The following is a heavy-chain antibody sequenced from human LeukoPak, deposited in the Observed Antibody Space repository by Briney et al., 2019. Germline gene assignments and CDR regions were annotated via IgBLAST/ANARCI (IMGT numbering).Heavy chain of an antibody. Sequence: PGGSLRLSCAASGFTFSSYAMHWVRQAPGKGLEWGAVISYDGSNKYYADSVKGRFTISRDNAKNSLYMQMNRLRAEDTAVYYCAKAVTGGALGYWGQGTLVTVSS. CDR2: ISYDGSNK. V-gene: IGHV3-30*04. D-gene: IGHD3-16*01. CDR3: AKAVTGGALGY. J-gene: IGHJ4*02. CDR1: GFTFSSYA.